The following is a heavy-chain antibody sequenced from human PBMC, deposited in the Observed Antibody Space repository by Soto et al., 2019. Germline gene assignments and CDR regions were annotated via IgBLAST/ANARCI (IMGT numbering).Heavy chain of an antibody. CDR3: ARTRSAWSDFHYYTLDV. CDR1: GFTFNGYG. Sequence: QVQLVESGGGVVQPGRSLRLSCAASGFTFNGYGMHWVRQGPGNGLEWVAFISYDSTKTYYADSVKGRFTISRDNSNSALYVQMNSLTGEDTAVYYCARTRSAWSDFHYYTLDVWGQGTTVTVSS. CDR2: ISYDSTKT. D-gene: IGHD1-26*01. V-gene: IGHV3-30*03. J-gene: IGHJ6*02.